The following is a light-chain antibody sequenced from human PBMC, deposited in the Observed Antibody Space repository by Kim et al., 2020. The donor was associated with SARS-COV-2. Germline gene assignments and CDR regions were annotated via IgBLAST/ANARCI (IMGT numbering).Light chain of an antibody. CDR2: GKN. CDR3: NSRDSSGNHLYV. V-gene: IGLV3-19*01. Sequence: LGQTVRITCQGDSRRSYYASSYQQKPGQAPVLVIYGKNNRPSGIPDRFSGSSSGNTASLTITGAQAEDEADYYCNSRDSSGNHLYVFGTGTKVTVL. J-gene: IGLJ1*01. CDR1: SRRSYY.